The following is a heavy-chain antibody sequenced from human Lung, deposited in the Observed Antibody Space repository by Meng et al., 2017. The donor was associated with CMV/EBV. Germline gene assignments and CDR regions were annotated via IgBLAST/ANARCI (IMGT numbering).Heavy chain of an antibody. D-gene: IGHD3-22*01. CDR3: ARGWGMIVSSRPLGWFDP. J-gene: IGHJ5*02. Sequence: GGSLRLXCAASGFTVSNSYMSWVRQAPGKGLEQVSVIYSGDNTFYADSVKGRFSISRDSSKNTLYLQMNGLRAEDTAVYYCARGWGMIVSSRPLGWFDPGSQXPWSPSPQ. CDR1: GFTVSNSY. V-gene: IGHV3-53*01. CDR2: IYSGDNT.